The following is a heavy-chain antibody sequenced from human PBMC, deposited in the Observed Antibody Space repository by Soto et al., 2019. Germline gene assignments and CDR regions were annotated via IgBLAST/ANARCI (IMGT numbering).Heavy chain of an antibody. J-gene: IGHJ4*02. CDR2: ISAYNGNT. CDR1: GYTFTSYG. Sequence: ASVKVSCKASGYTFTSYGISWVRQAPGQGLEWMGWISAYNGNTNYAQKLQGRVTMTTDTSTSTAYMELRSLRSDDTAVYYCARVGTYYDFWSGYYIYSSYFDYWGQGTLVTVSS. CDR3: ARVGTYYDFWSGYYIYSSYFDY. D-gene: IGHD3-3*01. V-gene: IGHV1-18*01.